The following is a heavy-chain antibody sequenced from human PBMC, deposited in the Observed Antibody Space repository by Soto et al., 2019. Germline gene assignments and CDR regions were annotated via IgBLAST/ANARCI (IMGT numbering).Heavy chain of an antibody. D-gene: IGHD3-10*01. CDR2: DFDSGRN. J-gene: IGHJ4*02. V-gene: IGHV4-59*01. CDR3: ARGGSMIRGRNFFDA. CDR1: SVPITEYS. Sequence: ETLSLTCTVSSVPITEYSWSWARQSTGKGLEWIGNDFDSGRNMYNPSLKSRVTISVDTSKNLFSLKLSSVTSADTSVYHCARGGSMIRGRNFFDAWGQGVPVTVS.